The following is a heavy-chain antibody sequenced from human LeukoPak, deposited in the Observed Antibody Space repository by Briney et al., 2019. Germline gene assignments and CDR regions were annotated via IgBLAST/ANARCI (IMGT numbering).Heavy chain of an antibody. CDR2: INPNGGFT. Sequence: ASVKVSCKTSGYTFSTHWMHWVRQAPGQGLEWMGIINPNGGFTSYAQKFQGRVTVTRDMSTSTAYMELSDLKSEDTAVYYCARDQSGEWDLLSGWWFDPWGQGTLVTVSS. J-gene: IGHJ5*02. CDR1: GYTFSTHW. CDR3: ARDQSGEWDLLSGWWFDP. V-gene: IGHV1-46*01. D-gene: IGHD1-26*01.